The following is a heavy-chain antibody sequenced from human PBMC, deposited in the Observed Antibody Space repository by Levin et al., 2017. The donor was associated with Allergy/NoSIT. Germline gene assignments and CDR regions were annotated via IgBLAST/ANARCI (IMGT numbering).Heavy chain of an antibody. J-gene: IGHJ4*02. D-gene: IGHD3-9*01. CDR1: GFTFSSYG. Sequence: GGSLRLSCAASGFTFSSYGMHWVRQAPGKGLEWVAVIWYDGSNKYYADSVKGRFTISRDNSKNTLYLQMNSLRAEDTAVYYCARDGTPLYYDILTGYYRPYYFDYWGQGTLVTVSS. CDR2: IWYDGSNK. CDR3: ARDGTPLYYDILTGYYRPYYFDY. V-gene: IGHV3-33*01.